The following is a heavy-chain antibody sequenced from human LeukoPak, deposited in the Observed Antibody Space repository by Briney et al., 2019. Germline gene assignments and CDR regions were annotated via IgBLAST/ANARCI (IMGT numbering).Heavy chain of an antibody. CDR1: GFSFDDYG. Sequence: GGSLRLSCAASGFSFDDYGMSWVRQAPGKGLVWVSRINSDGSSTSYADSVKGRFTISRDNAKNTLYLQMNSLRAEDTAVYYCARDQSGATLYYFDYWGQGTLVTVSS. CDR3: ARDQSGATLYYFDY. D-gene: IGHD1-26*01. CDR2: INSDGSST. V-gene: IGHV3-74*01. J-gene: IGHJ4*02.